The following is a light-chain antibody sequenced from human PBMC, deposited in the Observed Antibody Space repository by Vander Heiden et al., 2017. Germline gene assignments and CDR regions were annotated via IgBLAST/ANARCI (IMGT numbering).Light chain of an antibody. CDR1: QSISSW. CDR3: QQYNTYPALT. Sequence: DIQMTQSPSTLSASVGDRVTITCRASQSISSWLAWYQQKPGKAPKLLIYKASSLESGVPSRFSGSGSGTEFTLTISSLQPDDFATYYCQQYNTYPALTFGGGTKVEI. J-gene: IGKJ4*01. V-gene: IGKV1-5*03. CDR2: KAS.